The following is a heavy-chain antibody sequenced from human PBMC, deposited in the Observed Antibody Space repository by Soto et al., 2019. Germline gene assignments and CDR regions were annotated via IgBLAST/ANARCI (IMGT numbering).Heavy chain of an antibody. CDR3: ARIRGGIAAAKNGWFDP. V-gene: IGHV4-34*01. J-gene: IGHJ5*02. Sequence: QVQLQQWGAGLLKPSETLSLTCAVYGGSFSGYYWSWIRQPPGKGLEWIGEINHSGSTNYNPSLKSRVTISVDTSKTQFSLKLSSVTAADTAVYYCARIRGGIAAAKNGWFDPWGQGTLVTVSS. CDR1: GGSFSGYY. CDR2: INHSGST. D-gene: IGHD6-13*01.